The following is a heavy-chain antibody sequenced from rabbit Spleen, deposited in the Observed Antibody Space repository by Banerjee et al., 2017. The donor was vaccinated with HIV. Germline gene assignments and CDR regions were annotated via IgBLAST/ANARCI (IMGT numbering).Heavy chain of an antibody. J-gene: IGHJ4*01. Sequence: QEHLVESGGGLVQPGGSLKLSCKASGFDFSSYGMSWVRQAPGKGLEWIGYIDPIFGITYYASRVNDRFTISSHNAQNTLYLQLNSLTAADTATYFCVREVAAKFNLWGPGTLVTVS. D-gene: IGHD4-1*01. CDR2: IDPIFGIT. V-gene: IGHV1S47*01. CDR3: VREVAAKFNL. CDR1: GFDFSSYG.